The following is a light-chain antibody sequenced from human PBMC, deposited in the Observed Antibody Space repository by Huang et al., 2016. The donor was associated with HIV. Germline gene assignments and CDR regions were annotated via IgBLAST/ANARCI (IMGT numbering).Light chain of an antibody. CDR3: QQVYSIPWT. V-gene: IGKV1-39*01. CDR1: QSINSY. CDR2: AAS. J-gene: IGKJ1*01. Sequence: DIQMTQSPSSLSASVGDRVTITCRASQSINSYLNWYQQKPEKAPNVLIYAASSLQSVVPSRFSGSGSGTDFTLTISSLQPEDFATYCCQQVYSIPWTFGQGTKVEIK.